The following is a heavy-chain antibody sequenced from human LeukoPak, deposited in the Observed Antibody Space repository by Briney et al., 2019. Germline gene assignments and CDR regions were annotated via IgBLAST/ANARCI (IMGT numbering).Heavy chain of an antibody. CDR3: AKSIAAASIFDY. CDR2: ISGSGVTT. V-gene: IGHV3-23*01. CDR1: GFTFSSHA. D-gene: IGHD6-6*01. Sequence: GGSLRLSCGVSGFTFSSHAMNWVRQAPGPGLQWVSGISGSGVTTYYADSVKGRFTISRDNSKNTLYLQMHSLRAEDTAIYFCAKSIAAASIFDYWGQGTLVTVPS. J-gene: IGHJ4*02.